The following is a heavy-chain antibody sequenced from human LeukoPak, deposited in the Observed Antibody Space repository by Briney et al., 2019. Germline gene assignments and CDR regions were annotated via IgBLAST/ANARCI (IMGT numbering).Heavy chain of an antibody. Sequence: TGGSLRLSCAASGFTFSDYYMSWIRPAPGKGLEWVSYISSSGSTIYYADSGKGRFTISRDNAKNSLYLQMNSLRAEDTAVYYCARVRYSSSWYKRLHPPAFDYWGQGTLVTVSS. CDR2: ISSSGSTI. J-gene: IGHJ4*02. V-gene: IGHV3-11*01. D-gene: IGHD6-13*01. CDR3: ARVRYSSSWYKRLHPPAFDY. CDR1: GFTFSDYY.